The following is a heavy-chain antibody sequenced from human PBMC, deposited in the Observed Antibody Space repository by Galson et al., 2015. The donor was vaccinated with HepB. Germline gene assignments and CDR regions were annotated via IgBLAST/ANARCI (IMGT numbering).Heavy chain of an antibody. CDR1: GFTFSSYG. V-gene: IGHV3-30*02. D-gene: IGHD2-15*01. CDR2: IRYDGSNK. J-gene: IGHJ4*02. CDR3: AKDGGIVVVVAAPND. Sequence: SLRLSCAASGFTFSSYGMHWVRQAPGKGLEWVAFIRYDGSNKYYADSVKGRFTISRDNSKNTLYLQMNSLRAEDTAVYYCAKDGGIVVVVAAPNDWGQGTLVTVSS.